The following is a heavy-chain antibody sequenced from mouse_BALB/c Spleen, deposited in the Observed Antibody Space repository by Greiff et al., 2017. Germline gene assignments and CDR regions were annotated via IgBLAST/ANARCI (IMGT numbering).Heavy chain of an antibody. D-gene: IGHD2-1*01. Sequence: EVKLVESGGGLVQPGGSRKLSCAASGFTFSSFGMHWVRQAPEKGLEWVAYISSGSSTIYYADTVKGRFTISRDNPKNTLFLQMTSLRSEDTAMYYCARSGGNVPYYAMDYWGQGTSVTVSS. CDR1: GFTFSSFG. CDR3: ARSGGNVPYYAMDY. CDR2: ISSGSSTI. V-gene: IGHV5-17*02. J-gene: IGHJ4*01.